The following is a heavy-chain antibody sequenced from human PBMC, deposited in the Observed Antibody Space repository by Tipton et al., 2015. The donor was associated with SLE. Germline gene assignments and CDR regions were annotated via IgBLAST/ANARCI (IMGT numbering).Heavy chain of an antibody. D-gene: IGHD3-10*01. V-gene: IGHV4-59*12. J-gene: IGHJ3*01. CDR2: IYNTGSA. CDR3: ARGGEEVFDAFDH. CDR1: GESIKNYF. Sequence: LRLSCTVSGESIKNYFWTWIRQPPGKGLEWIGFIYNTGSADSNPSLKSRVTMSLDTSKNRFSLNLSSVTAADTAVYYCARGGEEVFDAFDHWGQGTLVSVSS.